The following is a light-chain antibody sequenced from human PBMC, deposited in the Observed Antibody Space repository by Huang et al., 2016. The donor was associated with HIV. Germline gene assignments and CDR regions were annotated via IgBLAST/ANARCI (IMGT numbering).Light chain of an antibody. J-gene: IGKJ1*01. CDR3: LQDYNYPCT. CDR1: QGIRND. Sequence: AIQMTQSPSSLSAYVGDRVTITCRASQGIRNDLGWYQQKPGKAPKLLIYSASGLQSGVPSRFSGSGSDTNFALTINSLQPEDIATYYCLQDYNYPCTFGQGTKVEIK. V-gene: IGKV1-6*01. CDR2: SAS.